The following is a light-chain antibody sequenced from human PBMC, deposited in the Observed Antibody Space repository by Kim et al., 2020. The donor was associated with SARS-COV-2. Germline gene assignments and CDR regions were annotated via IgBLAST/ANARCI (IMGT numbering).Light chain of an antibody. CDR3: QAWDSSTHNYV. V-gene: IGLV3-1*01. CDR2: QDN. CDR1: KLGDKY. Sequence: SYDLTQPPSVSVSLGQTASITCSGYKLGDKYVSWYQQKPGQSPVVVIYQDNQRPSGIPERFSGSNSGNTATLTISGTQAMDEADYYCQAWDSSTHNYVFG. J-gene: IGLJ1*01.